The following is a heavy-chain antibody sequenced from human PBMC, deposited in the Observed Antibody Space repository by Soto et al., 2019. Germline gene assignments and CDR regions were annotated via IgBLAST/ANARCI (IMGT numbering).Heavy chain of an antibody. V-gene: IGHV3-30*18. Sequence: QVQLLESGGGVVQPGRSLRLSCAASGFTFSSYGMHWVCQAPGKGLEWVAIVSYDGSNKYYADSVKGRFTISRDNSRNTLYLQMNSLRAEDTAVYYCAKALGELSPESYDYWGQGTLVTVSS. CDR1: GFTFSSYG. J-gene: IGHJ4*02. CDR3: AKALGELSPESYDY. D-gene: IGHD3-16*02. CDR2: VSYDGSNK.